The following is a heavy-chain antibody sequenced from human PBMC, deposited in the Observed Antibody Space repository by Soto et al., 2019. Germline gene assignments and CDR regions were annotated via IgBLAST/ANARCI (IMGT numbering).Heavy chain of an antibody. J-gene: IGHJ4*02. CDR2: ISPYNGNT. D-gene: IGHD1-7*01. CDR3: AIRTGNYPYYFDY. Sequence: QVQLVQSGAEVKKPGASVKVSCKASGYTFTSYGLSWMRQAPGKGLEWMGWISPYNGNTNYVQELQGRVTMTADTPTTTAYMELRSLRSDDTAVYYCAIRTGNYPYYFDYWGQGTLVTVSS. CDR1: GYTFTSYG. V-gene: IGHV1-18*01.